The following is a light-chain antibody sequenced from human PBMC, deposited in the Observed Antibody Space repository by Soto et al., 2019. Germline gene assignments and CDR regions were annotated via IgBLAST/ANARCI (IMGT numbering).Light chain of an antibody. CDR1: STNIGSNY. CDR3: PAWDDSLSGVV. V-gene: IGLV1-47*01. CDR2: RNN. J-gene: IGLJ3*02. Sequence: QSVLTQPPSASGTPGQRVTISCSGRSTNIGSNYVNWYQQLPGTAAKLLIYRNNQRPSGLPDRFSGSKSGTSASLAISGFRSEDEADYYCPAWDDSLSGVVFGGGTKLTVL.